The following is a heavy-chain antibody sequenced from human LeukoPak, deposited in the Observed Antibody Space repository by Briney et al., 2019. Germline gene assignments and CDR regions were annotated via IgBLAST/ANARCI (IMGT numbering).Heavy chain of an antibody. D-gene: IGHD2-2*01. Sequence: PGGSLRLSCAASGFTFSIYGMRWVRQAPGKGLEWVTFIRYDGSNKYYADSVEGRFTISRDNSKNTLYLQMNSLRVEDTAVYYCAKDLCSSSSCYVDYWGQGTLVTVSS. CDR2: IRYDGSNK. CDR1: GFTFSIYG. V-gene: IGHV3-30*02. CDR3: AKDLCSSSSCYVDY. J-gene: IGHJ4*02.